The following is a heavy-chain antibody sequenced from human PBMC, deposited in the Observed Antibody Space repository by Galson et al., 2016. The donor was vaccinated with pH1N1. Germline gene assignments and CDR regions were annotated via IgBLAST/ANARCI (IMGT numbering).Heavy chain of an antibody. J-gene: IGHJ6*04. CDR2: IYPSDSDT. CDR3: AGQDTSGFGFYHYGMDV. Sequence: QSGAEVKKPGESLKISCKGSGYSFTNYWIAWVRQMPGKGLEWMGIIYPSDSDTRYSPSFQGQVTISADTSINTAYLQWSSLQGSDTAVFYCAGQDTSGFGFYHYGMDVWGKRTAVTVSS. V-gene: IGHV5-51*01. D-gene: IGHD3-22*01. CDR1: GYSFTNYW.